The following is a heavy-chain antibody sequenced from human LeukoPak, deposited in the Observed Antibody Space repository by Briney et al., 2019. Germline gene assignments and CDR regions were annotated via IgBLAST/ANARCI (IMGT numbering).Heavy chain of an antibody. Sequence: PGGSLRLSCAASGFTVSSNYMSWVRQAPGKGLEWVSVIYSGGSTYYADSVKGRFTISRDNSKNTLYLQMNSLRAEDTAVYYCARDPGMVRGVTPFDYWGQGTLVTVSS. CDR2: IYSGGST. D-gene: IGHD3-10*01. CDR1: GFTVSSNY. V-gene: IGHV3-53*01. CDR3: ARDPGMVRGVTPFDY. J-gene: IGHJ4*02.